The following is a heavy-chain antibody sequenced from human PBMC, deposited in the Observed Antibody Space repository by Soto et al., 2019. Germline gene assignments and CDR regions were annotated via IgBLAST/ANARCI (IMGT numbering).Heavy chain of an antibody. D-gene: IGHD2-2*01. Sequence: PGGSLRLSCAASGFTFSSYAMHWVRQALGKGLEYVSAISSNGGSTYYANSVKGRFTISRDNSKNTLYLQMGSLRAEDMAVYYCARDYCSSTSCLYFDYWGQGTLVTVSS. J-gene: IGHJ4*02. CDR1: GFTFSSYA. CDR3: ARDYCSSTSCLYFDY. V-gene: IGHV3-64*01. CDR2: ISSNGGST.